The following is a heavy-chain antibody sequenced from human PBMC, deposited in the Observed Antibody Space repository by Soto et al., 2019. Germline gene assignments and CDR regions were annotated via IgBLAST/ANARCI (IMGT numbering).Heavy chain of an antibody. Sequence: QVHLVESGGGVVQPGTSLRLSCAASGLTFSSYDMQWVRQAPGKGLEWVAVIWFDGSKKYYADSVKGRFTISRDNSRNNMYLEKNRLRGEDNGVYYLARDHTWCWPLSEYWGQGTLVTVSS. CDR3: ARDHTWCWPLSEY. CDR1: GLTFSSYD. D-gene: IGHD2-15*01. V-gene: IGHV3-33*01. CDR2: IWFDGSKK. J-gene: IGHJ4*02.